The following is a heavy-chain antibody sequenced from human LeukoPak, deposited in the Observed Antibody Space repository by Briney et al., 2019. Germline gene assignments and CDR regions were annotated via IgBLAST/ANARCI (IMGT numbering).Heavy chain of an antibody. CDR2: IKQDGSEK. D-gene: IGHD2-21*02. CDR3: AREVTPYY. J-gene: IGHJ4*02. V-gene: IGHV3-7*01. Sequence: GGSLRLSCAASRFTFSSYGMSWVRQAPGKGLEWVANIKQDGSEKYYVDSVKGRFTISRDNAKNSLYLQMNSLRAEDTAVYYCAREVTPYYWGQGTLVTVSS. CDR1: RFTFSSYG.